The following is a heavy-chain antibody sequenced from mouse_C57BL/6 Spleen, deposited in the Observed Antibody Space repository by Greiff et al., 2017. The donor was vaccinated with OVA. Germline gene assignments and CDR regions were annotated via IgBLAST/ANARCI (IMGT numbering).Heavy chain of an antibody. Sequence: QVQLQQPGAELVMPGASVKLSCKASGYTFTSYWMHWVKQRPGQGLEWIGEIDPSDSYTNYNQKFKGKSTLTVDKSSSTAYMQLSSLTSEDSAVYYCARTQLGGDLAYWGQGTLVTVSA. V-gene: IGHV1-69*01. CDR3: ARTQLGGDLAY. D-gene: IGHD4-1*02. CDR1: GYTFTSYW. J-gene: IGHJ3*01. CDR2: IDPSDSYT.